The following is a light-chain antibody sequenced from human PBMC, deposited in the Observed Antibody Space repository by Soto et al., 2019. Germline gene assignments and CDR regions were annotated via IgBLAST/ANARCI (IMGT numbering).Light chain of an antibody. Sequence: EIVMTQSPATLSVSPGDRATLSCRASQSVSSNLAWYQQKPGQAPRLLISGASTRATGIPARFSGSGSGTEFTLTISSLQSEDFAVYYCQQYNNWPRTFGQGTKVDIK. V-gene: IGKV3-15*01. CDR1: QSVSSN. J-gene: IGKJ1*01. CDR3: QQYNNWPRT. CDR2: GAS.